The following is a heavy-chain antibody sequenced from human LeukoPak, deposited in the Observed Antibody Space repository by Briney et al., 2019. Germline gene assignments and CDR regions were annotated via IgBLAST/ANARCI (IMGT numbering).Heavy chain of an antibody. D-gene: IGHD1-26*01. CDR2: IYYSGST. CDR3: ARHWSHYGFDY. J-gene: IGHJ4*02. CDR1: GGSISSYY. V-gene: IGHV4-59*08. Sequence: SSETLSLTCTVSGGSISSYYWSWIRQPPGKGLEWIGYIYYSGSTNYNPSLKSRVTISVDTSKNQFSLKLSSVTAADTAVYYCARHWSHYGFDYWGQGTLVTVSS.